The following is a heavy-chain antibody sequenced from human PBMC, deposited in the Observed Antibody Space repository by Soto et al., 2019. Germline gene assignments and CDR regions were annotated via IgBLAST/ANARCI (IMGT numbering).Heavy chain of an antibody. CDR1: GFTFSSYG. Sequence: QVQLVESGVGVVQPGRSLRLSCAASGFTFSSYGMHWVRQAPGKGLEWVAVIWYDGSNKYYADSVKGRFTISRDNSKNTLYLQMNSLRAEDTAVYYCARESATPDLFAPWGQGTLVTVSS. V-gene: IGHV3-33*01. D-gene: IGHD2-15*01. J-gene: IGHJ5*02. CDR2: IWYDGSNK. CDR3: ARESATPDLFAP.